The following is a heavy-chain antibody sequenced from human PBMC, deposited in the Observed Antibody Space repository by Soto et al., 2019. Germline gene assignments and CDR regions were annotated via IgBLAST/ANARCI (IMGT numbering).Heavy chain of an antibody. Sequence: ASVKVSCKASGYTFTSYYMHWVRQAPGQGLEWMGIINPSGGSTSYAQKFQGRVTMTRDTSTSTAYMELSSLRSEDTAVYYCARGRIPDYYYDSSGYSAWGQGTMVTVSS. D-gene: IGHD3-22*01. J-gene: IGHJ3*01. CDR3: ARGRIPDYYYDSSGYSA. V-gene: IGHV1-46*01. CDR1: GYTFTSYY. CDR2: INPSGGST.